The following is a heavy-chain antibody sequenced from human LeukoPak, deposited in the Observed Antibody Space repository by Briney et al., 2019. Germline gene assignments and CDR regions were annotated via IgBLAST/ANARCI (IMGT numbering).Heavy chain of an antibody. Sequence: GGSLRLSCAASGFTFSDYSMNWVRQAPGKGLEWISYVGISSGNTKYADSVKGRFTISGDSAKNSVFLQTNNLRVEDTAVYYCARDQRYAFGTGGQGTLVTVSS. J-gene: IGHJ4*02. CDR2: VGISSGNT. V-gene: IGHV3-48*04. CDR3: ARDQRYAFGT. CDR1: GFTFSDYS. D-gene: IGHD5-12*01.